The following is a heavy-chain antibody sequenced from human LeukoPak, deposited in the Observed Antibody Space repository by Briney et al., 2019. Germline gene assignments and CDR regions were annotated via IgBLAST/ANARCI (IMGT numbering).Heavy chain of an antibody. J-gene: IGHJ4*02. V-gene: IGHV3-33*01. CDR2: IWYDGSKN. Sequence: GRSLRLSCAASGFTFSNYGMHWVRQAPGKGLERVTIIWYDGSKNYYVDSVKGRFTISRDNSKNTLYLQMNSLRAEDTAVYYCARETWSGSYGRFFDYWGQGTLVTVSS. CDR3: ARETWSGSYGRFFDY. CDR1: GFTFSNYG. D-gene: IGHD3-16*01.